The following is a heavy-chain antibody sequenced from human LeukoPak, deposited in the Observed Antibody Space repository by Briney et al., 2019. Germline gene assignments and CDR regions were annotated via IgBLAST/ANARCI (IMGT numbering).Heavy chain of an antibody. V-gene: IGHV3-64*04. CDR2: ISSNGGST. Sequence: GGSLRLSCSAAGFTFKSYPMHWVRQAPGKGLEFVSAISSNGGSTYYADSVKGRFTISRDNAKNSLYLQMNSLRAEDTAVYYCAREGKYYYDSSGYYPFDYWGQGTLVTVSS. D-gene: IGHD3-22*01. CDR1: GFTFKSYP. J-gene: IGHJ4*02. CDR3: AREGKYYYDSSGYYPFDY.